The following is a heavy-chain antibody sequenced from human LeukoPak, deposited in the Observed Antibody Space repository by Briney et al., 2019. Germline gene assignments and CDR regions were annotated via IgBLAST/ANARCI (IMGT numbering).Heavy chain of an antibody. CDR1: GVSIYSNNYY. D-gene: IGHD6-6*01. CDR3: ARHRGSSSEFDP. Sequence: SETLSLTCTVSGVSIYSNNYYWGWIRQPPGKGLEWIGNIYYSGTTYYNLSPKSRVTVSVDTSKNQFSLKLRSVTAADTAVYYCARHRGSSSEFDPWGQGTLVTISS. J-gene: IGHJ5*02. V-gene: IGHV4-39*01. CDR2: IYYSGTT.